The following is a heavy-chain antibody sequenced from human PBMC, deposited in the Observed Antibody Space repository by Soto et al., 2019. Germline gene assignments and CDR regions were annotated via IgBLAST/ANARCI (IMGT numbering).Heavy chain of an antibody. Sequence: EYLKVSFEACGYSFPAYWITCVRQMPGKGLEWMATIDPSDSYVDYSPSFRGHVTFSVDRSIITVYLQWNSLKASDSAMYFCTRRASSSFYHFDFWGQGALVTVSS. CDR1: GYSFPAYW. CDR2: IDPSDSYV. J-gene: IGHJ4*02. V-gene: IGHV5-10-1*01. CDR3: TRRASSSFYHFDF. D-gene: IGHD2-2*01.